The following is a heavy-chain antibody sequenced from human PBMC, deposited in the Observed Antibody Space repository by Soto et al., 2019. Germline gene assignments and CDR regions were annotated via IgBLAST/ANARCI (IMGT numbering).Heavy chain of an antibody. J-gene: IGHJ4*02. CDR1: GYTFTSYG. CDR3: ARGRYGDY. Sequence: QVHLVQSGAEVKKPGASVKVSCKASGYTFTSYGITWVRQAPGQGLEWMGGISAHNGSTAYAQKLQGRVIVTRDTSPSTAYMELRSLISDDTAVYYCARGRYGDYWGQGALVTVSS. D-gene: IGHD1-1*01. CDR2: ISAHNGST. V-gene: IGHV1-18*01.